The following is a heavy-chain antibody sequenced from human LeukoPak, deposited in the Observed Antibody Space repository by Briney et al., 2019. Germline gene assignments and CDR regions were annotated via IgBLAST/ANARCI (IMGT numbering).Heavy chain of an antibody. V-gene: IGHV1-69*13. CDR3: ARYYSDYYYMDV. D-gene: IGHD4-11*01. CDR2: IIPIFGTA. CDR1: GGTFSSYA. J-gene: IGHJ6*03. Sequence: GASVKVSCKASGGTFSSYAISWVRQAPGQGLEWMGGIIPIFGTANYAQKVQGRVTITADESTSTAYMELSSLRSEDTAVYYCARYYSDYYYMDVWGKGTTVTVSS.